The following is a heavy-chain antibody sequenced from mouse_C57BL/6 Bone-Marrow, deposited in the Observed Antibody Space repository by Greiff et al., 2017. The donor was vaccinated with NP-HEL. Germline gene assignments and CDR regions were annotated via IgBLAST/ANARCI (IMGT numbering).Heavy chain of an antibody. D-gene: IGHD4-1*01. V-gene: IGHV1-81*01. CDR2: IYPRSGNT. CDR3: ARLGRAWFAY. J-gene: IGHJ3*01. Sequence: VQVVESGAELARPGASVKLSCKASGYTFTSYGISWVKQRTGQGLEWIGEIYPRSGNTYYNEKFKGKATLTADKSSSTAYMELRSLTSEDSAVYFCARLGRAWFAYWGQGTLVTVSA. CDR1: GYTFTSYG.